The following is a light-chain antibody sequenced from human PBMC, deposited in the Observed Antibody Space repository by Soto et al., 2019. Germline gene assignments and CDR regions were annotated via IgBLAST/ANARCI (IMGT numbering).Light chain of an antibody. Sequence: QSVLTQPPSVSGAPGQRVTISCTGSSSNIGAGYDVHWYQQLPGTAPKLLIYGNSNRPSGVPDRFSGSKSGTSASLAIPGLQAEDEADYYCKSYDSSLRVVFGGGTKPTVL. V-gene: IGLV1-40*01. CDR1: SSNIGAGYD. J-gene: IGLJ2*01. CDR3: KSYDSSLRVV. CDR2: GNS.